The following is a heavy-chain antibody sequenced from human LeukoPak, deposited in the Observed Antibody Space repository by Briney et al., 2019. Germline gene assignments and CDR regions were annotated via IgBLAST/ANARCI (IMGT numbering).Heavy chain of an antibody. V-gene: IGHV1-45*02. CDR3: ARSSLGTGYDAFDI. CDR2: ITPFNGNT. J-gene: IGHJ3*02. D-gene: IGHD2-8*02. CDR1: GYTFTSYG. Sequence: ASVKVSCKASGYTFTSYGISWVRQAPGQALEWMGWITPFNGNTNYAQKFQDRVTITRDRSMSTAYMELSSLRSEDTAMYYCARSSLGTGYDAFDIWGQGTMVAVSS.